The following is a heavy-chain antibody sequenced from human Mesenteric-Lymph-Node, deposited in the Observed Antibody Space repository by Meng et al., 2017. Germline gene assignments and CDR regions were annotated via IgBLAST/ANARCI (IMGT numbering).Heavy chain of an antibody. Sequence: GGSLRLSCETSGFIFSDYWMSWVRQAPGKGLEWVAHIKGDGGDKKYVDSVKGRFIISRDNTKNSLYLQMDSLRAEDTAVYYCARGGTQQQRRDAFDIWGQGTMVTVSS. V-gene: IGHV3-7*04. CDR1: GFIFSDYW. J-gene: IGHJ3*02. CDR2: IKGDGGDK. D-gene: IGHD5-18*01. CDR3: ARGGTQQQRRDAFDI.